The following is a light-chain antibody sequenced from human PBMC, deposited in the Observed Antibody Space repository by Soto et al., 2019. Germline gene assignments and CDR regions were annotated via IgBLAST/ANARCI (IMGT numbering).Light chain of an antibody. Sequence: EIVLTQSPGTLSLSPGERATRSCRASQSVSSNFLAWYQQKPGQTPRLLIYGASSRATGIPDRFSGSGSGTDFTLTISRLEPEDSAVYFCQQFDSFRWTFGQGIKVEIK. CDR1: QSVSSNF. V-gene: IGKV3-20*01. J-gene: IGKJ1*01. CDR3: QQFDSFRWT. CDR2: GAS.